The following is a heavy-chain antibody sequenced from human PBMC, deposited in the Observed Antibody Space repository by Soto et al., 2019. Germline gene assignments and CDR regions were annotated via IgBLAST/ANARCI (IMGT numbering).Heavy chain of an antibody. V-gene: IGHV1-18*01. D-gene: IGHD3-10*01. J-gene: IGHJ4*02. CDR1: GYTFTSYG. CDR3: AREEGTSYYYGSGSYFPFDY. CDR2: ISAYNGNT. Sequence: VQLVQSGAEVKKPGASVKVSCKASGYTFTSYGISWVRQAPGQGLEWMGWISAYNGNTNYAQKLQGRVTMTTDTSTSTAYMELRSLRSDDTAVYYCAREEGTSYYYGSGSYFPFDYWGQGTLVTVSS.